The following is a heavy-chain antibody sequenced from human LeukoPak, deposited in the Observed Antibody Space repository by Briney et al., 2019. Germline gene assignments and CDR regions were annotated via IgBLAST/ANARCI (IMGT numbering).Heavy chain of an antibody. CDR2: INAGNGNT. CDR1: GYTFTSYA. CDR3: ARDSGEHYGDYKQSY. J-gene: IGHJ4*02. Sequence: ASVKVSCKASGYTFTSYAMHWVRQAPGQRLEWMGWINAGNGNTKYSQKFQGRVTITRDTSASTAYMELSSLRSEDTAVYYCARDSGEHYGDYKQSYWGQGTLVTVSS. D-gene: IGHD4-17*01. V-gene: IGHV1-3*01.